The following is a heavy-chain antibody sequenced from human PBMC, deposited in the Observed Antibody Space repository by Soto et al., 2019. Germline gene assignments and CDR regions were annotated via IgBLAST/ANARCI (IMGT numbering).Heavy chain of an antibody. Sequence: ASVKVSCKASGYTFTSYGISWVRQAPGQGLEWMGWISAYNGNTNYAQKLQGRVTMTTDTSTSTAYMELRSLRSDDTAVYYCARVASTYYYDSSGYNPPVYWGQGTLVTVSS. V-gene: IGHV1-18*01. CDR2: ISAYNGNT. CDR1: GYTFTSYG. CDR3: ARVASTYYYDSSGYNPPVY. D-gene: IGHD3-22*01. J-gene: IGHJ4*02.